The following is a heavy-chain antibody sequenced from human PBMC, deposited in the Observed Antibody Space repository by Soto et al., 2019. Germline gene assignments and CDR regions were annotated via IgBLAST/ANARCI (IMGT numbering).Heavy chain of an antibody. Sequence: ASVKVSCKASGYTFTSYAMHWVCQAPGQRLEWMGWINAGNGNTKYSQKFQGRVTITRDTSASTAYMELSSLRSEDTAVYYCARAMVRGVIPDYWGQGTLVTVSS. J-gene: IGHJ4*02. V-gene: IGHV1-3*01. CDR3: ARAMVRGVIPDY. CDR1: GYTFTSYA. CDR2: INAGNGNT. D-gene: IGHD3-10*01.